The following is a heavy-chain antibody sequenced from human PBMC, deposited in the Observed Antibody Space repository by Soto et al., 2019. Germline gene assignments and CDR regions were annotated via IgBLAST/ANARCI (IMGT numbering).Heavy chain of an antibody. J-gene: IGHJ4*02. Sequence: QVHLVQSGAEVKKPGASVRVSCKASGYTFSNYGIIWVRQAPGQGLEGMGWISAYSGKTNYAQSLQVRVTMTTDTSTNTAYMELRSLTSDDTAVYYCARTGELRLDSWGQGTLVTVSS. CDR1: GYTFSNYG. D-gene: IGHD1-7*01. V-gene: IGHV1-18*01. CDR3: ARTGELRLDS. CDR2: ISAYSGKT.